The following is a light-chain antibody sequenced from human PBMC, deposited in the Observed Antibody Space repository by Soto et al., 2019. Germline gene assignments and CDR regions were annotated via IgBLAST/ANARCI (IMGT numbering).Light chain of an antibody. CDR2: DAS. Sequence: EIVMTQSPATLSVSPGERATLSCRASQSVRSNLAWYQQQPGQAPRLLIHDASTRAAGIPARFSGSGSGTEFTLTISSLQSEDFAVYYCQQYNDWPHLTFGGGTRLQIK. J-gene: IGKJ4*01. CDR1: QSVRSN. V-gene: IGKV3-15*01. CDR3: QQYNDWPHLT.